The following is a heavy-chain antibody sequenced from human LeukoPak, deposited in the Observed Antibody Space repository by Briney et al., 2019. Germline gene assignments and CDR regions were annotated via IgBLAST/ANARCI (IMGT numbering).Heavy chain of an antibody. Sequence: KTGGSLRLSCAASGFTFSDYYMSWIRQAPGKGLEWVSYISSSGSTIYYADSVKGRFTISRDNAKNSLYLQMNSLRAEDTAVYYCASRSGSYVVGNFDYWGQGTLVTVSS. V-gene: IGHV3-11*04. CDR1: GFTFSDYY. CDR3: ASRSGSYVVGNFDY. CDR2: ISSSGSTI. D-gene: IGHD1-26*01. J-gene: IGHJ4*02.